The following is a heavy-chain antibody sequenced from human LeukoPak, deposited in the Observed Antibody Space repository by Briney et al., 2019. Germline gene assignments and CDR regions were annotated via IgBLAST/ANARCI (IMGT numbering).Heavy chain of an antibody. J-gene: IGHJ4*02. D-gene: IGHD3-10*01. Sequence: ASVKVSCKAYGYTFISYGISWVRQAPGQGLEWMGWISAYNGNTNYAQKVQGRVTMTTDTSTSTAYMELSRLRSDDTALYYCARERYYSSGNYNNRIDYWGQGTLVTVSS. CDR1: GYTFISYG. CDR3: ARERYYSSGNYNNRIDY. CDR2: ISAYNGNT. V-gene: IGHV1-18*01.